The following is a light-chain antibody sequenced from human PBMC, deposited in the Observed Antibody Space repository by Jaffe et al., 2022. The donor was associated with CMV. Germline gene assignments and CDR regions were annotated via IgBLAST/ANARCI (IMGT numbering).Light chain of an antibody. CDR2: ATS. V-gene: IGKV3-20*01. CDR3: QQYGTPPFT. Sequence: EIVLTQSPGTLSLSPGERATLSCRASQSVSSTYLAWYQQKPGQAPRLLIYATSSRATGIPDRFSGGGSGTDFTLTINRLEPEDFAVFYCQQYGTPPFTFGPGTKVDI. J-gene: IGKJ3*01. CDR1: QSVSSTY.